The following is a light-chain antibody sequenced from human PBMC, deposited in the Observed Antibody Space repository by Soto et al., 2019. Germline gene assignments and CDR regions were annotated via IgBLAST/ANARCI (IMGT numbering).Light chain of an antibody. CDR3: QQYHSYPVT. Sequence: DIQMTQSPSSLSASVGDTVTITCRASQDIRNFLAWFQQKPGKAPKPLMSAATNLQSGVPSKFSGSGSGTDFTLTIRSLQPEDFATYYCQQYHSYPVTFGGGTQVEI. CDR1: QDIRNF. V-gene: IGKV1-16*02. J-gene: IGKJ4*01. CDR2: AAT.